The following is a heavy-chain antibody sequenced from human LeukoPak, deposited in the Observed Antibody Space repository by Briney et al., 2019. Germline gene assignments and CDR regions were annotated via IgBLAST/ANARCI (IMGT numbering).Heavy chain of an antibody. D-gene: IGHD5-18*01. CDR2: INSDGSST. CDR1: GFTFSSYW. V-gene: IGHV3-74*01. CDR3: ARDRRVYSYGYASCYYYYYYMDV. Sequence: PGGSLRLSCAASGFTFSSYWMHWVRQAPGKGLVWVSRINSDGSSTSHADSVKGRFTISRDNAKNTLYLQMNSLRAEDTAVYYCARDRRVYSYGYASCYYYYYYMDVWGEGTTVTVSS. J-gene: IGHJ6*03.